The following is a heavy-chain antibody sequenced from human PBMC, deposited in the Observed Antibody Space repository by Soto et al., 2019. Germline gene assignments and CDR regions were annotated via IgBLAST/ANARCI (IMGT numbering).Heavy chain of an antibody. D-gene: IGHD3-22*01. J-gene: IGHJ4*02. CDR1: GGSISSGDYS. CDR2: IFHSGST. V-gene: IGHV4-30-2*01. CDR3: ARAQSGGYYSFDY. Sequence: QLQLQKSGSGLVKPSQTLSLTCAVSGGSISSGDYSWNWIRQPPGKGLEWIGYIFHSGSTYYNPSLKSRVTISVDRSKNHFSLRLSSVTAADTAVYYCARAQSGGYYSFDYWGQGILVTVSS.